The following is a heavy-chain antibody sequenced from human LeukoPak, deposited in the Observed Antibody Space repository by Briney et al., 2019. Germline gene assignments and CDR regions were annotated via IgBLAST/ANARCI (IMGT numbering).Heavy chain of an antibody. CDR1: GGSLSSYY. J-gene: IGHJ3*02. Sequence: SETPSLTCTVSGGSLSSYYWSWIQQPPREGLEWIGYIYYSGSTNYNPSLKSRVTISVDTSKNQFSLKLSSVTAADTAVYYCARERYYDSSGYSDAFDIWGQGTMVTVSS. V-gene: IGHV4-59*01. CDR3: ARERYYDSSGYSDAFDI. CDR2: IYYSGST. D-gene: IGHD3-22*01.